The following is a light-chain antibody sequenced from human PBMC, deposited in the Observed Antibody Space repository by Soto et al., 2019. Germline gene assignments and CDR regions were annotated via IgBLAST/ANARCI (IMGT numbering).Light chain of an antibody. CDR3: QQYFNWPWT. V-gene: IGKV3-15*01. CDR2: DSS. CDR1: QTVGIA. J-gene: IGKJ1*01. Sequence: EIVMTQSPATLSVSPGERVTLSCGASQTVGIALAWYQHKPGQAPRLLIYDSSSRATGIPARFSGSMSGTEFTLTVSSLQSEDFAVYYCQQYFNWPWTFGPGTKGEIK.